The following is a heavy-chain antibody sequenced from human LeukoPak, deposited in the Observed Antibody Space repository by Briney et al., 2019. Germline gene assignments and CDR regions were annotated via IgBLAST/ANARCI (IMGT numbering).Heavy chain of an antibody. D-gene: IGHD6-6*01. Sequence: SVNVSCKHSVGTFSSYALSWVRQAPGQGREWMGGLIPIFGTANYTQKFQGRVTITTDETTSTAYTELSSLRSEDTAVYYCASNQRRGYSSSTYFDYWGQGTLVTVSS. CDR2: LIPIFGTA. CDR3: ASNQRRGYSSSTYFDY. J-gene: IGHJ4*02. CDR1: VGTFSSYA. V-gene: IGHV1-69*05.